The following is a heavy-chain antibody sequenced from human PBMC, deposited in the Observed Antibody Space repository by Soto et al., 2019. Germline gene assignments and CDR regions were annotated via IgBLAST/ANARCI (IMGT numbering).Heavy chain of an antibody. J-gene: IGHJ4*02. CDR2: IIPILGIA. D-gene: IGHD3-10*01. V-gene: IGHV1-69*04. Sequence: SVKVSCKASGGTFSSYTISWVRQAPGQGLEWMGRIIPILGIANYAQKFQGRVTITADKSTSTAYMELSSLRSEDTAVYYCARERFCGSGSYFDYWGQGTLVTVSS. CDR1: GGTFSSYT. CDR3: ARERFCGSGSYFDY.